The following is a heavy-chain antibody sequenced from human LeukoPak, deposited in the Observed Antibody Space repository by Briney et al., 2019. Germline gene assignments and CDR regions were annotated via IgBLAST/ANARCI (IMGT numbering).Heavy chain of an antibody. V-gene: IGHV3-23*01. CDR3: VKATYCSGGSCYYFDY. D-gene: IGHD2-15*01. CDR1: GFTFSSYA. Sequence: GGPLSFSCQPSGFTFSSYALSGAPQPPGKGLEWASAISGSGGSTYYADSVKGRFTISRDNSKNTLYLQMNSLRAEDTAVYYCVKATYCSGGSCYYFDYWGQGTLVTVPS. CDR2: ISGSGGST. J-gene: IGHJ4*02.